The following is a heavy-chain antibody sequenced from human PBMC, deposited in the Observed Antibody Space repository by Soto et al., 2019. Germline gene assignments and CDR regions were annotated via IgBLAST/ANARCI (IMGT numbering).Heavy chain of an antibody. V-gene: IGHV1-18*01. D-gene: IGHD2-15*01. CDR1: GYTFSDYG. CDR2: ISAYNGHT. Sequence: QVQLVQSGAEVKEPGASVKVSCKASGYTFSDYGISWVRQAPGQGLEWMGWISAYNGHTDYAQSLQGRVTMTTDTSTSTAYLELRSLKSDDTAVYYCARDRSSNDFWGQGTLGTVSS. J-gene: IGHJ4*02. CDR3: ARDRSSNDF.